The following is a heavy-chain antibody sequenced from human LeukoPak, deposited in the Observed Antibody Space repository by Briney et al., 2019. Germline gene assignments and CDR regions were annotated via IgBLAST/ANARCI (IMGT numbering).Heavy chain of an antibody. Sequence: ASVKVSCKASGGTFSSYAISWVRQAPGQGLEWMGGIIPTFGTANYAQKFQGRVTITADESTSTAYMELSSLRSEDTAVYYCARDERYDSSGYPFDYWGQGTLVTVSS. CDR3: ARDERYDSSGYPFDY. J-gene: IGHJ4*02. V-gene: IGHV1-69*13. CDR1: GGTFSSYA. D-gene: IGHD3-22*01. CDR2: IIPTFGTA.